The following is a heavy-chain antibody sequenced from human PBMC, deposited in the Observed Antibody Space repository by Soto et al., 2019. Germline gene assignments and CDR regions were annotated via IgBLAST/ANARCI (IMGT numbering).Heavy chain of an antibody. V-gene: IGHV4-31*03. D-gene: IGHD2-21*02. CDR3: AREYGGNSYFDY. Sequence: SETLSLTCTVSGGSISSCGYYWSWIRQHPGKGLEWIGYIYYSGSTYYNPSLKSRVTISVDTSKNQFSLKLSSVTAAGTAVYYCAREYGGNSYFDYWGQGILVTVSS. J-gene: IGHJ4*02. CDR1: GGSISSCGYY. CDR2: IYYSGST.